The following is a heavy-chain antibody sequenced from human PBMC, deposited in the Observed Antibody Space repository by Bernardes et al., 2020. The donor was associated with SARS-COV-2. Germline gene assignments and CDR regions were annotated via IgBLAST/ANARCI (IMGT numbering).Heavy chain of an antibody. J-gene: IGHJ4*02. CDR2: INGGGTTS. CDR3: ARGDSATIY. D-gene: IGHD5-12*01. V-gene: IGHV3-74*01. CDR1: GFTFSSYW. Sequence: GGSLRLSCAASGFTFSSYWMNWVRQAPGKGLVWVSRINGGGTTSGYADSVKGRFTISRDNAKNTLYLQMNSLTGEDTAMYYCARGDSATIYWGQGTLVTV.